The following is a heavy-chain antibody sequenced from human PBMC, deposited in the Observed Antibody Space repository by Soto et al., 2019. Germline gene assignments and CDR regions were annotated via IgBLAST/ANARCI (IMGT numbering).Heavy chain of an antibody. CDR3: ARDSSSGPRGGYGMDV. Sequence: QVQLQESGPGLVKPSQTLSLTCTVSGGSISSGGYYWSWIRQHPGKGLEWIGYIYYSGSTYYNPSLKSRVTISVDTSKNQFSLKLSSVTAADTAVYYCARDSSSGPRGGYGMDVWGQGTTVTVSS. CDR1: GGSISSGGYY. J-gene: IGHJ6*02. CDR2: IYYSGST. V-gene: IGHV4-31*03. D-gene: IGHD6-13*01.